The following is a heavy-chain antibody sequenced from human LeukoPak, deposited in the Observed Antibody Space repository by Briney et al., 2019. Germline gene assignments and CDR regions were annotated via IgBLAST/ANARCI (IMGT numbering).Heavy chain of an antibody. V-gene: IGHV4-4*09. CDR3: ARSETAAGTHYYYYYMDV. Sequence: PSETLSLTCTVSGGSISSYYWSWIRQPPGKGLEWIGYIYTSGSTNYNPSLKSRVTISVDTSKNQFSLKLSSVTTADTAVYYCARSETAAGTHYYYYYMDVWGKGTTVTVSS. CDR1: GGSISSYY. D-gene: IGHD6-19*01. J-gene: IGHJ6*03. CDR2: IYTSGST.